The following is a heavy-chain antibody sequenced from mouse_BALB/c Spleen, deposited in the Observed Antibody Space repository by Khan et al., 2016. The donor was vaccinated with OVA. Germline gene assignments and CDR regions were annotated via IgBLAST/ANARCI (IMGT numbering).Heavy chain of an antibody. CDR3: ARHGGTGYFDF. CDR2: ITNGGGST. CDR1: GFTFSHYS. V-gene: IGHV5-12-2*01. Sequence: EVQLQESGGGLVQPGGSLKFSCAASGFTFSHYSMSWIRRTPEKRLEWVAYITNGGGSTYSADTAKGRFTISRDNAKNTLYLQMSSLKSGDTAMYYCARHGGTGYFDFWGQGTTLTVSS. D-gene: IGHD2-14*01. J-gene: IGHJ2*01.